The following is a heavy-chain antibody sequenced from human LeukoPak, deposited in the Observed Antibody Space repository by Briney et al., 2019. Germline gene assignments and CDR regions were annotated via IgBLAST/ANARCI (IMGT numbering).Heavy chain of an antibody. Sequence: ASVKVSCKASGYTFTSYYMHWVPQAPGKGLEWMGLVDPEDGETIYAEKFQGRVTITADTSTDTAYMELSSLRSEDTAVYYCATGSRFLEWLPIYWGQGTLVTVSS. CDR3: ATGSRFLEWLPIY. D-gene: IGHD3-3*01. CDR2: VDPEDGET. V-gene: IGHV1-69-2*01. CDR1: GYTFTSYY. J-gene: IGHJ4*02.